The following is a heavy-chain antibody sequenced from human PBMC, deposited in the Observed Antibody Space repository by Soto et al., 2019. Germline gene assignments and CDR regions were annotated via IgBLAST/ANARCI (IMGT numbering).Heavy chain of an antibody. D-gene: IGHD4-4*01. V-gene: IGHV1-69*12. Sequence: QVQLVQSGAEVKKPGSSVKVSCKASGGTFSSYAISWVRQAPGQGLEWMGGIIPIFGTANYAQKFQGRVTITADESTSTAYMELSSLRSDDTAVYYCARDPTTVTTGPPDYWGQGTLVTVSS. J-gene: IGHJ4*02. CDR2: IIPIFGTA. CDR3: ARDPTTVTTGPPDY. CDR1: GGTFSSYA.